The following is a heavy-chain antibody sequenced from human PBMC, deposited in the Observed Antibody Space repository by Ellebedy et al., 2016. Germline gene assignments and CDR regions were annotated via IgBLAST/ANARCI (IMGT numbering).Heavy chain of an antibody. CDR1: GFAFSRYD. CDR3: ARVRSPDYSTNYDLDV. CDR2: ISNNGNDE. Sequence: GGSLRLSXVGSGFAFSRYDIHWVRQAQGKGLEWVAAISNNGNDENYGASVKGRFSISRDNSKNRVYLQMSSLRVEDTAVYSCARVRSPDYSTNYDLDVWGQGTTVTVSS. D-gene: IGHD3-22*01. V-gene: IGHV3-30*03. J-gene: IGHJ6*02.